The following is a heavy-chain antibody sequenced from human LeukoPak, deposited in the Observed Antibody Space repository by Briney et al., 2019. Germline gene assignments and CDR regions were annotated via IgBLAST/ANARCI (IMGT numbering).Heavy chain of an antibody. J-gene: IGHJ5*02. CDR2: INPNSGGT. D-gene: IGHD2-15*01. CDR1: GYTFTGYY. Sequence: GASVKVSCKASGYTFTGYYMHWVRQAPGQGLEWMGWINPNSGGTNYAQKFQGRVTMTRDTSISTAYMELSRLRSDDTAVYYCARVGGVDLGSNWFDPWGQGTLVTVSS. CDR3: ARVGGVDLGSNWFDP. V-gene: IGHV1-2*02.